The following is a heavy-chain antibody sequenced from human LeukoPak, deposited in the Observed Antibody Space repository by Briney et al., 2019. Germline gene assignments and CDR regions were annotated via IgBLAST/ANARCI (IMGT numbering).Heavy chain of an antibody. J-gene: IGHJ4*02. D-gene: IGHD6-13*01. Sequence: PSETLSLTCTVSGGSISSSSYYWGWIRQPPGKGLEWIGSIYYSGSTYYNPSLKSRVTKSVDTSKNQFSLKLSSVTAADTAVYYCATRPLIAAAGFDYWGQGTLVTVSS. CDR3: ATRPLIAAAGFDY. CDR1: GGSISSSSYY. CDR2: IYYSGST. V-gene: IGHV4-39*01.